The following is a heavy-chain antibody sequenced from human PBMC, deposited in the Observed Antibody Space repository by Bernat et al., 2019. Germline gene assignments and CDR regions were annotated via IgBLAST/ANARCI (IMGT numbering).Heavy chain of an antibody. CDR2: IYTSGST. J-gene: IGHJ5*02. CDR1: GGSISSYY. D-gene: IGHD1-26*01. V-gene: IGHV4-4*07. CDR3: ARASQSGSYAFLWFDP. Sequence: QLQLQESGPGLVKPSETLSLTCTVSGGSISSYYWSWIRQPAGKGLEWIGRIYTSGSTNYNPSLKSRVTMSVDTSKNQFSLKLSSVTAADTAVYYCARASQSGSYAFLWFDPWGQGTLVTVSS.